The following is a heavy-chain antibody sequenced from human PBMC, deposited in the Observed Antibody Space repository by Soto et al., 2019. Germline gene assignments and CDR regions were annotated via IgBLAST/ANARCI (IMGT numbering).Heavy chain of an antibody. CDR1: GYTFTGYY. CDR2: INPNSGGT. J-gene: IGHJ4*02. V-gene: IGHV1-2*02. D-gene: IGHD3-10*02. Sequence: ASVKVSCKASGYTFTGYYMHWVRQAPGQGLEWMGWINPNSGGTNYAQKFQGRVTMTRDTSISTAYMELSRLRSDDTAVYYCEGVGVRGVMWVGYWGQGTLVTVSS. CDR3: EGVGVRGVMWVGY.